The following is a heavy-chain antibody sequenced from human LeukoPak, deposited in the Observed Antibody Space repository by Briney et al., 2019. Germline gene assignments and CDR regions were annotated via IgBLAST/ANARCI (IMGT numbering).Heavy chain of an antibody. CDR1: GFTFSSYS. Sequence: GGSLRLSCAASGFTFSSYSMNWVRQAPGKGLEWVSSISSSSSYIYYADSVRGRFTISRDNAKNSLYLQMNSLRAEDTAVYYCARDPLVSGSGSYYSFDYWGQGTLVTVSS. D-gene: IGHD3-10*01. V-gene: IGHV3-21*01. J-gene: IGHJ4*02. CDR2: ISSSSSYI. CDR3: ARDPLVSGSGSYYSFDY.